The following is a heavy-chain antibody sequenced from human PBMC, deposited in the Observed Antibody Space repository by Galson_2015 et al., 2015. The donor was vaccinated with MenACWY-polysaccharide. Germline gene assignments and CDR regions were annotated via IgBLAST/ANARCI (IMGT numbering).Heavy chain of an antibody. J-gene: IGHJ4*02. Sequence: SLRLSCAASGFTFSSSAMSWVRQAPGKGLEWVSVISGSGGTTYYADSVKGRFTISRDNSKNTLYLQMNSLRAEDTAVYYCAKDNYYDSGSYYTFDYWGQGTLVTVSS. D-gene: IGHD3-10*01. V-gene: IGHV3-23*01. CDR1: GFTFSSSA. CDR2: ISGSGGTT. CDR3: AKDNYYDSGSYYTFDY.